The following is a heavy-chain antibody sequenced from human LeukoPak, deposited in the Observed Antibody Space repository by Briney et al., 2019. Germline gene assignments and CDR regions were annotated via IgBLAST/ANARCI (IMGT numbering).Heavy chain of an antibody. CDR3: AKGFRGYSSSFFDY. CDR1: GLSFSSYA. J-gene: IGHJ4*02. D-gene: IGHD6-13*01. Sequence: GGSLRLSCAASGLSFSSYAMSWVRQAPGKGLEWVSGISGSGSTTFYVDSVKGRFTISRDNSKNTLYLQMNSLRAEDTAIYYCAKGFRGYSSSFFDYWGQGTLVTVSS. CDR2: ISGSGSTT. V-gene: IGHV3-23*01.